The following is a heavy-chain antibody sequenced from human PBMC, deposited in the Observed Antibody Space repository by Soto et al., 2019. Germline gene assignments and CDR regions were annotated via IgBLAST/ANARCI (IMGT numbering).Heavy chain of an antibody. CDR1: GYTFTSYG. V-gene: IGHV1-18*01. CDR3: SRGLQLGYNKQFDY. CDR2: ISAYNGNT. Sequence: QVQLVQSGAEVKKPGASVKVSCKASGYTFTSYGISWVRQAPGQGLEWMGWISAYNGNTNYAQKLQGRVTMTSDTSTSTAYMGLRSLSTADTSVYYCSRGLQLGYNKQFDYWGQGTLVTVAS. J-gene: IGHJ4*02. D-gene: IGHD1-1*01.